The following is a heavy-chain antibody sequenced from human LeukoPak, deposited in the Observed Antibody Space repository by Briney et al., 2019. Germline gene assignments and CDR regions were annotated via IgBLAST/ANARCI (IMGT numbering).Heavy chain of an antibody. CDR1: GGSFSGYY. V-gene: IGHV4-59*01. CDR3: ARGGRFGEFIFDY. Sequence: PSETLSLTCAVYGGSFSGYYWSWIRQPPGKGLEWIGYIYYSGSTNYNPSLKSRVTISVDTSKNQFSLKLSSVTAADTAVYYCARGGRFGEFIFDYWGQGTLVTVSS. D-gene: IGHD3-10*01. J-gene: IGHJ4*02. CDR2: IYYSGST.